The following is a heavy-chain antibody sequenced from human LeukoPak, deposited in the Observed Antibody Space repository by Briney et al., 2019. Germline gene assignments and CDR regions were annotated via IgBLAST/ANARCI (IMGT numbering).Heavy chain of an antibody. CDR3: ARDAGDWTKVDY. Sequence: ASVKVSCKASGYTFTCYYMHWVGQAPGQGREWMGRINPNSGGTNYAQKFQGRVTMTRDTYISTAYMELSRLRSDDTAVYYCARDAGDWTKVDYWGQGTLVTVSS. D-gene: IGHD3/OR15-3a*01. CDR1: GYTFTCYY. CDR2: INPNSGGT. V-gene: IGHV1-2*06. J-gene: IGHJ4*02.